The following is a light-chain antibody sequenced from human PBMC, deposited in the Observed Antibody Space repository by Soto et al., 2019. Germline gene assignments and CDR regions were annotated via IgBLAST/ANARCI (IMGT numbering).Light chain of an antibody. J-gene: IGKJ2*01. CDR2: WAS. Sequence: DIVMTQSPDSLAVSLGERATINCKSSQSVLYNSNNKNYLAWYQQRPGQPPQLLIYWASTRESGVPDRFSGSGSGTDFTLTITSLQAEDVAVYYCQQYESTPPTFGQGTKLEIK. V-gene: IGKV4-1*01. CDR3: QQYESTPPT. CDR1: QSVLYNSNNKNY.